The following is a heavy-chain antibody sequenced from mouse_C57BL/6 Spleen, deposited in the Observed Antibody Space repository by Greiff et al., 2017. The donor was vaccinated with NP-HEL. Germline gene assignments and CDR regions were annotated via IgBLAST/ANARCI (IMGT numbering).Heavy chain of an antibody. CDR1: GFTFSSYA. D-gene: IGHD1-1*01. CDR2: ISDGGSYT. Sequence: VQLKESGGGLVKPGGSLKLSCAASGFTFSSYAMSWVRQTPEKRLEWVATISDGGSYTYYPDNVKGRFTISRDNAKNNLYLQMSHLKSEDTAMYYCARAPITTVVESYWYFDVWGTGTTVTVSS. J-gene: IGHJ1*03. V-gene: IGHV5-4*01. CDR3: ARAPITTVVESYWYFDV.